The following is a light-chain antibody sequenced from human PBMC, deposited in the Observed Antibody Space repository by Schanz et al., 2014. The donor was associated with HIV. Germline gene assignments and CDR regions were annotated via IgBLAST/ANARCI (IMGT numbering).Light chain of an antibody. J-gene: IGKJ1*01. CDR1: QSVSSY. Sequence: EIVLTQSPATLSLSPGERATLSCRASQSVSSYLAWYQQKPGQAPRLLIYEASSRATGIPDRFSGSGSGTEFTLTISSLQSEDFAVYYCQQRSNWPPWTFGQGTKVEIK. CDR2: EAS. V-gene: IGKV3-11*01. CDR3: QQRSNWPPWT.